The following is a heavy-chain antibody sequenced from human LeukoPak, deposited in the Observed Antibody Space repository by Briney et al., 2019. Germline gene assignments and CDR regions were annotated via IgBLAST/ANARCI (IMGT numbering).Heavy chain of an antibody. V-gene: IGHV1-69*04. J-gene: IGHJ2*01. CDR1: GYTFTSYG. CDR2: IIPILGIA. CDR3: ARGTVRYYYDSSGRGARYFDL. D-gene: IGHD3-22*01. Sequence: GASVKVSCKASGYTFTSYGISWVRQAPGQGPEWMGRIIPILGIANYAQKFQGRVTITADKSTSTAYMELSSLRSEDTAVYYCARGTVRYYYDSSGRGARYFDLWGRGTLVTVSS.